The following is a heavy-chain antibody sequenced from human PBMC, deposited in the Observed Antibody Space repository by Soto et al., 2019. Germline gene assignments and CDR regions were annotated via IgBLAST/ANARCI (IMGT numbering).Heavy chain of an antibody. D-gene: IGHD6-13*01. CDR3: ARSGGSSWFYYYYGMDV. CDR1: GGSISSSSYY. J-gene: IGHJ6*02. Sequence: SETLSLTCTVPGGSISSSSYYWGWIRQPPGKGLEWIGSIYYSGSTYYNPSLKSRVTISVDTSKNQFSLKLSSVTAADTAVYYCARSGGSSWFYYYYGMDVWGQGTTVTVSS. CDR2: IYYSGST. V-gene: IGHV4-39*01.